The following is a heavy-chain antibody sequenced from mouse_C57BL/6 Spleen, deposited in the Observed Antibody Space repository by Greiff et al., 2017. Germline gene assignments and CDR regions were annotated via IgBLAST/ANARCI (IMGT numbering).Heavy chain of an antibody. CDR1: GFTFSDYG. CDR3: ARPPFYGSSEGYFDV. V-gene: IGHV5-17*01. Sequence: EVMLVESGGGLVKPGGSLKLSCAASGFTFSDYGMHWVRQAPEKGLEWVAYISSGSSTIYYADTVKGRFTISRDNAKNTLFLQMTSLRSEDTAMYYCARPPFYGSSEGYFDVWGTGTTVTVSS. CDR2: ISSGSSTI. J-gene: IGHJ1*03. D-gene: IGHD1-1*01.